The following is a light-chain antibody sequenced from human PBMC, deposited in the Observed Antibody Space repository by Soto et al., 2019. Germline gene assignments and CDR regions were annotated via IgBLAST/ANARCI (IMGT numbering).Light chain of an antibody. J-gene: IGKJ1*01. CDR1: QSVSSN. V-gene: IGKV3-15*01. Sequence: EIVMTQSPATLSVSLGERATLSCRASQSVSSNLAWYQQKPGQAPRLLIYGASTRATGIPARFSGSGSGTEFTLTISSLQSEDFAVYYCQQYNNWVGTFGQGTKVEIK. CDR2: GAS. CDR3: QQYNNWVGT.